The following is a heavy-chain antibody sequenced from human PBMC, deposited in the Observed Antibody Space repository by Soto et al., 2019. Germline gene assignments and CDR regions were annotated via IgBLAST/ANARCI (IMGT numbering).Heavy chain of an antibody. D-gene: IGHD2-2*01. Sequence: SETLSLSCTVSGGSISSYYWSWIRQPPGKGLEWIGYIYHSGSTYYNPSLKSRVTISVDRSKNQFSLKLSSVTAADTAVYYCARVPDRWGQGTLVTVSS. CDR2: IYHSGST. CDR3: ARVPDR. CDR1: GGSISSYY. V-gene: IGHV4-59*12. J-gene: IGHJ5*02.